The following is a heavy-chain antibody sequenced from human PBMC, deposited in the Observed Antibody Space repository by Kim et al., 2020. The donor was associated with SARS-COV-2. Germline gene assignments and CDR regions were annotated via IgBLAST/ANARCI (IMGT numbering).Heavy chain of an antibody. CDR2: INPENDYT. D-gene: IGHD3-22*01. J-gene: IGHJ4*02. Sequence: ASVKVSCATSGYTFSRHYIDWTRQAPGQGLEWMGMINPENDYTRYAQRFQGRVTVTSDTSTGAVYMELSSLTSEDTAVYYCARRICVYSDSSGYWWGYFDYWGPGSLVTVSS. CDR1: GYTFSRHY. CDR3: ARRICVYSDSSGYWWGYFDY. V-gene: IGHV1-46*01.